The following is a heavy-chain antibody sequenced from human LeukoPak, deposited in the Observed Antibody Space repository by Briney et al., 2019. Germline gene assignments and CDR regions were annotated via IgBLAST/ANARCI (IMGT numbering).Heavy chain of an antibody. Sequence: PGGSLRLSCAASGFTVSNNYMSWVRQAPGKGLEWVSVLYTGGRTYYADSARGRFTISRDNSKNTLYLQMNSLRAEDTAVYYCATDGGSGYDWVHYWGQGTLVTVSS. D-gene: IGHD5-12*01. CDR3: ATDGGSGYDWVHY. CDR2: LYTGGRT. CDR1: GFTVSNNY. J-gene: IGHJ4*02. V-gene: IGHV3-53*01.